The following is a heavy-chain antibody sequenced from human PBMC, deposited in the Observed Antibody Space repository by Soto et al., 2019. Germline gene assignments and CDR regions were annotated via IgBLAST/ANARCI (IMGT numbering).Heavy chain of an antibody. Sequence: EVQLVETVGALVQPGGSLRLSCATSGFPFSGSWMHWVRQAPGKGLVWVSRINGDGSATPYADSVKGRFIISRDNAKSTLYLQMNSLRVEDTAVYYCATKDSGYMHVWGKGTTGTVSS. CDR2: INGDGSAT. V-gene: IGHV3-74*01. CDR1: GFPFSGSW. D-gene: IGHD3-10*01. J-gene: IGHJ6*03. CDR3: ATKDSGYMHV.